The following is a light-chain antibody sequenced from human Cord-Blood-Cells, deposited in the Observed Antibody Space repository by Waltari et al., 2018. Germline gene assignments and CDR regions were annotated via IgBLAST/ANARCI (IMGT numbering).Light chain of an antibody. CDR1: ISDAGGYND. V-gene: IGLV2-11*02. CDR3: CSYAGSYTYV. CDR2: DVS. J-gene: IGLJ1*01. Sequence: SALTQHRSVPRSPGQAVTISSAGSISDAGGYNDDSCYQKHPGKAPKLTLYDVSKRPSGIPDRFTGSKSGHTASLTISGLQAEDEAEYYCCSYAGSYTYVFGSGTKLTVL.